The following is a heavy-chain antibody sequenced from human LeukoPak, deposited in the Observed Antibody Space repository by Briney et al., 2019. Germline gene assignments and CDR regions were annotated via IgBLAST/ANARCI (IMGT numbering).Heavy chain of an antibody. V-gene: IGHV1-2*02. D-gene: IGHD2-2*01. CDR1: GYTFTDYY. CDR3: ARANFLYCSSTTCLFDY. CDR2: INPNSGDT. Sequence: VASVKVSCKASGYTFTDYYMHWVRQAPGQGFEWMGWINPNSGDTNYAQKFQGRVTMTRDTSISTAHMELGRLRSDDTAVYYCARANFLYCSSTTCLFDYWGQGTLVIVSS. J-gene: IGHJ4*02.